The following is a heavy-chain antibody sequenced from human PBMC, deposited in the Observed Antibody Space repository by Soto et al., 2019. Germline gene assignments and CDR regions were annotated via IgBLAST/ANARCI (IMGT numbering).Heavy chain of an antibody. CDR1: GFTFSSYA. CDR3: ASDSSSSYYFDY. Sequence: GGSLRLSCAASGFTFSSYAMHWVRQAPGKGLEWVAVISYDGSNKYYADSVKGRFTISRDNSKNTLYLQMNSLRAEDTAVYYCASDSSSSYYFDYWGQGTLVTVSS. D-gene: IGHD6-6*01. J-gene: IGHJ4*02. V-gene: IGHV3-30-3*01. CDR2: ISYDGSNK.